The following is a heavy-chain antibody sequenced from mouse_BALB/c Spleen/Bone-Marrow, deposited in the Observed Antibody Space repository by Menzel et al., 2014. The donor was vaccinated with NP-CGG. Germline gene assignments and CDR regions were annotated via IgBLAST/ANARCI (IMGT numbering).Heavy chain of an antibody. CDR3: ASYRYGWYYDV. CDR1: GFNIKDTY. V-gene: IGHV14-3*02. D-gene: IGHD2-14*01. CDR2: IDPAIFT. J-gene: IGHJ1*01. Sequence: VQLQQSGAELVKPGASVKLSCTASGFNIKDTYLHWVKLRPEQGLDWIGRIDPAIFTKYDPKFQGKATITADTSSNTAYLHLSSLTSEDTAAYYCASYRYGWYYDVWGAGTTVTFSS.